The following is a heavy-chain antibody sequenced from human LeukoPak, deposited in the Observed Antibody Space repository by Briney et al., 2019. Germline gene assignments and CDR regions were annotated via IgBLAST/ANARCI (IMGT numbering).Heavy chain of an antibody. CDR1: GGSFSGYY. CDR2: INHSGST. J-gene: IGHJ6*03. D-gene: IGHD2-2*01. Sequence: SETLSLTCAVYGGSFSGYYWSWIRQPPGKGLEWIGEINHSGSTNYNPSLKSRVTISVDTSKNQFSLKLSSVTAADTAVYYCARGGSCSSTGCYASYMDVWGKGTTVTVSS. CDR3: ARGGSCSSTGCYASYMDV. V-gene: IGHV4-34*01.